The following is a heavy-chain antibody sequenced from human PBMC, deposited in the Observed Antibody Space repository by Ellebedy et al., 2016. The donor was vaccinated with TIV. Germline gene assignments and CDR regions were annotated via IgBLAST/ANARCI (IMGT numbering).Heavy chain of an antibody. CDR1: GFSFSGYA. Sequence: GESLKISCAASGFSFSGYAMSWVRQAPGKGLEWVSSISKSGSSTYYADSEKGRFTISRDNSKNTGNLQMNSLRAEDTAVYYCAKLAGVHSWYFDYWGQGTLVTVSS. D-gene: IGHD2-8*02. V-gene: IGHV3-23*01. CDR3: AKLAGVHSWYFDY. CDR2: ISKSGSST. J-gene: IGHJ4*02.